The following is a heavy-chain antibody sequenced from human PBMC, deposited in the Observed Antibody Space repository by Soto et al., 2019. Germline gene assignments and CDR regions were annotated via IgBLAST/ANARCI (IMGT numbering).Heavy chain of an antibody. CDR1: GGSFSGYY. J-gene: IGHJ4*02. Sequence: SETLSLTCAVYGGSFSGYYWSWIRQPPGKGLEWIGEINHSGSTNYNPSLKSRVTISVDTSKNQFSLKLSSVTAADTAVYYCARELGGRPAYRGQGTLVAVSA. D-gene: IGHD1-26*01. CDR2: INHSGST. V-gene: IGHV4-34*01. CDR3: ARELGGRPAY.